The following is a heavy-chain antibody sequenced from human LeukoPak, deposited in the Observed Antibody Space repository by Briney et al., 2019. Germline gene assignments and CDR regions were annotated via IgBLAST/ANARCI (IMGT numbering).Heavy chain of an antibody. V-gene: IGHV4-39*01. Sequence: PSETLSLTCTVSGGSISSSSDYWGWIRQPPGKGLEGIGSIYYSGSTYYNPSLKSRVTISVDTSKNQFSLKLSSVTAADTAVYYCARLGYSGYDYYFDYWGQGTLVTVSS. CDR1: GGSISSSSDY. D-gene: IGHD5-12*01. CDR2: IYYSGST. J-gene: IGHJ4*02. CDR3: ARLGYSGYDYYFDY.